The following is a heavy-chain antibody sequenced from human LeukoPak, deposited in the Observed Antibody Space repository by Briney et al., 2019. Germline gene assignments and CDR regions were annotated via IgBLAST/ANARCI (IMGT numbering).Heavy chain of an antibody. CDR3: AREYRSGYFYVHDAFDM. V-gene: IGHV4-61*02. D-gene: IGHD3-22*01. CDR1: GDSISSDTYY. CDR2: IYTSGDT. J-gene: IGHJ3*02. Sequence: SQTLSLTCTVSGDSISSDTYYWNWIRQSAGKGLEWIGRIYTSGDTYYNPSLKSRVIILVDPFKTQFSLKLTSVTAADAAMYYCAREYRSGYFYVHDAFDMWGQGTMVIVSS.